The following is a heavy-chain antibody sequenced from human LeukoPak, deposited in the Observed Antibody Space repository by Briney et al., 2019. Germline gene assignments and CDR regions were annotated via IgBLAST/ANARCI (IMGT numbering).Heavy chain of an antibody. J-gene: IGHJ6*02. CDR1: GYTLTELS. D-gene: IGHD2-2*01. Sequence: ASVKVSCKVSGYTLTELSMHWVRQAPGKGLEWMGGFDPEDGETIYAQKFQGRVTMTEDTSTDTAYMELSSLRSEDTAVYYCATEGPAADGHYYYYGMDVWGQGTTVTVSS. V-gene: IGHV1-24*01. CDR2: FDPEDGET. CDR3: ATEGPAADGHYYYYGMDV.